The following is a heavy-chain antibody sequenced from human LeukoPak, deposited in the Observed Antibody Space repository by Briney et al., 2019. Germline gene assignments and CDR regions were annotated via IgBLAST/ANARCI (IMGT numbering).Heavy chain of an antibody. J-gene: IGHJ4*02. CDR3: ARDTGGITFGGVIVDSPLDY. CDR2: IIPIFGTA. D-gene: IGHD3-16*02. CDR1: GGTFSSYA. Sequence: SVKVSCKASGGTFSSYAISWVRQAPGQGLEWMGGIIPIFGTANYAQKFQGRVTITADKSTSTAYMELSSLRSEDTAVYYCARDTGGITFGGVIVDSPLDYWGQGTLVTVSS. V-gene: IGHV1-69*06.